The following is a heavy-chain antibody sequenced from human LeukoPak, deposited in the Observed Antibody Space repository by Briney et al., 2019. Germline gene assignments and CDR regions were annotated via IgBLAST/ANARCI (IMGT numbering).Heavy chain of an antibody. Sequence: GASVKVSCKASGYTFTSYAMNWVRQAPGQGLEWMGWINTNTGNPTYAQGFTGRFVFSLDTSVSTAYLQISSLKAEDTAVYYCARDYCGGDCYYNFQHWGRGTLVTVSS. CDR3: ARDYCGGDCYYNFQH. J-gene: IGHJ1*01. V-gene: IGHV7-4-1*02. CDR1: GYTFTSYA. CDR2: INTNTGNP. D-gene: IGHD2-21*02.